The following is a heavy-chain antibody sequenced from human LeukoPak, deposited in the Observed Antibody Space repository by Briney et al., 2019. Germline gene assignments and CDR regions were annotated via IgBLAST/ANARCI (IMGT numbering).Heavy chain of an antibody. CDR2: ISAGGGST. V-gene: IGHV3-23*01. D-gene: IGHD2-15*01. J-gene: IGHJ5*02. Sequence: PGGSLRLSCADSGFTLSTYAMNWVRQAPGKGLEWVSGISAGGGSTYYADSVKGRFTISRDNSKNTLYPQMNSLTVEDTAVYYCAKSPHSAADNWFDPWGQGTLVTVSS. CDR1: GFTLSTYA. CDR3: AKSPHSAADNWFDP.